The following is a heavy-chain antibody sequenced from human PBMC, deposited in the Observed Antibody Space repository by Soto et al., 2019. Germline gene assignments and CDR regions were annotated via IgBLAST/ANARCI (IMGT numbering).Heavy chain of an antibody. D-gene: IGHD3-3*01. Sequence: EVQLLESGGGWVQPGGSLRLSCAASGFTFSSYAMSWVRQAPGKGLEWVSAIGGSGGSTYYADSVKGRFTICRDNSKNTLFLQMNSLRAEDTALYYCAKHGSVYDFWSGYPNWFDPWGQGTLVTVSS. CDR1: GFTFSSYA. V-gene: IGHV3-23*01. CDR3: AKHGSVYDFWSGYPNWFDP. CDR2: IGGSGGST. J-gene: IGHJ5*02.